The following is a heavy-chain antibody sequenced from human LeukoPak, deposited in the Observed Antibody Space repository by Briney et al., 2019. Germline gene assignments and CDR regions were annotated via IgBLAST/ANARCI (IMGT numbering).Heavy chain of an antibody. J-gene: IGHJ6*02. CDR1: GYTFTGYF. CDR3: ARVRKQQLAYYYGMDV. Sequence: GASVKVSCKASGYTFTGYFMHWVRQAPGQGREWMGWINPNSGDTKYAQKFQGRVTMTRDTSTSTVYMELSSLRSEDTAVYYCARVRKQQLAYYYGMDVWGQGTTVTVSS. D-gene: IGHD6-13*01. CDR2: INPNSGDT. V-gene: IGHV1-2*02.